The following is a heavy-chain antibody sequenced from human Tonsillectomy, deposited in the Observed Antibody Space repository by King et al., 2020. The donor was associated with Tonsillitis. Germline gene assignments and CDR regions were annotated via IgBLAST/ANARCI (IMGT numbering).Heavy chain of an antibody. D-gene: IGHD2-21*02. J-gene: IGHJ4*02. V-gene: IGHV5-51*01. Sequence: VQLVESGAEVKKPGESLKISCKGSGYSFTSYWIGWVRQMPGKGLEWMGIIYPGDSDTRYSPSFQGQVTISADKSISTAYLQWSSRKASDTAMYYCARPRHCGGDCYSHYYFDYWGQGTLVTVSS. CDR1: GYSFTSYW. CDR2: IYPGDSDT. CDR3: ARPRHCGGDCYSHYYFDY.